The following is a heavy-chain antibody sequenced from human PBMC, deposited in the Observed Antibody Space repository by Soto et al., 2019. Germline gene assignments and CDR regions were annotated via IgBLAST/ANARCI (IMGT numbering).Heavy chain of an antibody. D-gene: IGHD2-15*01. CDR2: INAGNGNT. CDR3: ARDILFDY. J-gene: IGHJ4*02. V-gene: IGHV1-3*05. CDR1: EYTLTNFA. Sequence: QVQLVQSGAEEKKPGASVKVSCKASEYTLTNFALHWVRQAPGQRLEWMGWINAGNGNTKYSQKFQGSVTITRDTSASTAYMELSSLRSEDTAVYYCARDILFDYWGQATLVTVSS.